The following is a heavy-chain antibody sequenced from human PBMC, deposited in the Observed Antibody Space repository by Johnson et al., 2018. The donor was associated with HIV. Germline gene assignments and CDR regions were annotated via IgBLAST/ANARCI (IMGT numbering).Heavy chain of an antibody. CDR3: ARGGLGYQNIHDAFDI. Sequence: QVQLVESGGGLVQPGGSLRLSCAASGFTFSDHYMSWIRQAPGKGLEWVSYISSSGSIIWYADSVKGRFTISRDNAKNSLHLQMNSLRAEDTALYYCARGGLGYQNIHDAFDIWGQGTMVTVSS. CDR2: ISSSGSII. V-gene: IGHV3-11*01. CDR1: GFTFSDHY. D-gene: IGHD2-2*01. J-gene: IGHJ3*02.